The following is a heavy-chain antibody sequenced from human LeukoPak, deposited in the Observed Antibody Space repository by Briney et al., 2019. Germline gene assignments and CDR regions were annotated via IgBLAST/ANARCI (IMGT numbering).Heavy chain of an antibody. D-gene: IGHD6-19*01. CDR2: IIPIFGTA. CDR3: ARGSSGWAQLGY. J-gene: IGHJ4*02. CDR1: GGTSSSYA. V-gene: IGHV1-69*13. Sequence: SVKVSCKASGGTSSSYAISWVRQAPGQGLEWMGGIIPIFGTANYAQKFQGRVTITADESTSTAYMELSSLRSEDTAVYYCARGSSGWAQLGYWGQGTLVTVSS.